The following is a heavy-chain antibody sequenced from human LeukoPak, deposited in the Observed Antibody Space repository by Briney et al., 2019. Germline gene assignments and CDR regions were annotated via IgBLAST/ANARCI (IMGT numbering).Heavy chain of an antibody. J-gene: IGHJ3*02. CDR3: AKVTSDTHIIRDAFAI. Sequence: GGSLRLSCAASGFTFSSHAMSWVRQAPGKGLEWVSAISGSGGSTFYADSVKGRFTISRDNSKNTLYLQLNSLRAEDTAVYYCAKVTSDTHIIRDAFAIGGKRTMVTVS. V-gene: IGHV3-23*01. CDR1: GFTFSSHA. CDR2: ISGSGGST. D-gene: IGHD2-21*01.